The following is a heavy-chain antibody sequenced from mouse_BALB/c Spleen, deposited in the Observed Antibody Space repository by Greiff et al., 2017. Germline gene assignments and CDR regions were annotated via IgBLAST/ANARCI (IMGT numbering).Heavy chain of an antibody. J-gene: IGHJ3*01. CDR1: GFTFSNYW. CDR2: IRLKSNNYAT. V-gene: IGHV6-6*02. Sequence: EVKLVESGGGLVQPGGSMKLSCVASGFTFSNYWMNWVRQSPEKGLEWVAEIRLKSNNYATHYAESVKGRFTISRDDSKSSVYLQMNNLRAEDTGIYYCTSNYYGTWFAYWGQGTLVTVSA. D-gene: IGHD1-2*01. CDR3: TSNYYGTWFAY.